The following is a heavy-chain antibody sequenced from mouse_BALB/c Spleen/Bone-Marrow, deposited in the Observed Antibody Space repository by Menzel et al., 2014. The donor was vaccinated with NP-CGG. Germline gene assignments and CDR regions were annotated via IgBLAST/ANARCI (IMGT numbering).Heavy chain of an antibody. J-gene: IGHJ3*01. CDR2: INPYNGDT. CDR3: GRSYGYDDWFAY. Sequence: VQLQQSGPELVKPGASVKISCKASGYSFTGYFMNWVKRSHGKSLEWIGRINPYNGDTFYNQKFKGKATLTVDKSSSTAHMELLSLTSEDSAVYYCGRSYGYDDWFAYWGQGTLDTVSA. CDR1: GYSFTGYF. D-gene: IGHD2-2*01. V-gene: IGHV1-37*01.